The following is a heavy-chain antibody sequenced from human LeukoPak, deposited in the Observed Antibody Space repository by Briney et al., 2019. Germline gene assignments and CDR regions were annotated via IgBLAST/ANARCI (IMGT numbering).Heavy chain of an antibody. J-gene: IGHJ5*02. CDR2: ISGSGGST. CDR3: AKGLRIVVVPAGFDP. V-gene: IGHV3-23*01. D-gene: IGHD2-2*01. CDR1: GFTFSSYA. Sequence: GGSLRLSCAASGFTFSSYAMSWVRQAPGKGLEWVSAISGSGGSTYYADSVKGWFTISRDNSKNTLYLQMNSLRAEDTAVYYCAKGLRIVVVPAGFDPWGQGTLVTVSS.